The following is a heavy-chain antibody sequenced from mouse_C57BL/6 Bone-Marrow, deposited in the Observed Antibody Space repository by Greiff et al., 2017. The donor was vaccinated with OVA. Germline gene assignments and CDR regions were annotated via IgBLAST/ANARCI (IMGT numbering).Heavy chain of an antibody. CDR3: TTGYYSNFWFAY. J-gene: IGHJ3*01. CDR2: IDPENGDT. CDR1: GFNIKDDY. V-gene: IGHV14-4*01. D-gene: IGHD2-5*01. Sequence: EVKLQESGAELVRPGASVKLSCTASGFNIKDDYMHWVQQRPEQGLEWIGWIDPENGDTEYASKFQSKATITADTSSNTAYLQLSSLTSEDTAVYYCTTGYYSNFWFAYWDQGTLVTVSA.